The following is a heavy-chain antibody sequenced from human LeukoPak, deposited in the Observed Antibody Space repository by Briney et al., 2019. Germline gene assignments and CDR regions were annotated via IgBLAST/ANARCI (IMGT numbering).Heavy chain of an antibody. V-gene: IGHV3-9*01. CDR1: GFTVSSNY. J-gene: IGHJ3*01. Sequence: GGSLRLSCAASGFTVSSNYMSWVRQAPGKGLEWVSGISLNSVKTGYADSVKGRFTISRDNAKNFLYLQMNSLRAEDTALYYCVKDDGWFSWGQGTMVTVSS. D-gene: IGHD2-15*01. CDR3: VKDDGWFS. CDR2: ISLNSVKT.